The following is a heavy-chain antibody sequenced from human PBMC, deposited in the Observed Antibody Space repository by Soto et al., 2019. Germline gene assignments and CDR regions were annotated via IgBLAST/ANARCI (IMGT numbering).Heavy chain of an antibody. CDR1: GIEFSNYA. D-gene: IGHD6-19*01. V-gene: IGHV3-23*01. CDR2: SSASGRSR. J-gene: IGHJ4*02. Sequence: PGWSLRLSCVASGIEFSNYAMSWVRQAPGKGLEWVSISSASGRSRYHADSVRGRFTISRDNSKNTLYLHMTNLRAEDTAVYYCAKDGNWLDVYFDVWGQGTPVTVS. CDR3: AKDGNWLDVYFDV.